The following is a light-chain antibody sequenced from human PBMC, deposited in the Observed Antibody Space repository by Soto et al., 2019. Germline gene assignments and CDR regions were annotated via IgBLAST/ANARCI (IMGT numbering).Light chain of an antibody. Sequence: VLTQSPATLSLSPGERATLSCRASQSVSSYLAWYQQKPGQAPRLLIYDASNRATGIPARFSGSGSGTDFTLTISSLEPEVFTDYASPQRNTLLLFGG. CDR3: PQRNTLLL. J-gene: IGKJ4*01. V-gene: IGKV3-11*01. CDR1: QSVSSY. CDR2: DAS.